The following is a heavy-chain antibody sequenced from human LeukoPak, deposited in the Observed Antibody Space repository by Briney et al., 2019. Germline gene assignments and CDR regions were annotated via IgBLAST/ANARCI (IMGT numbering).Heavy chain of an antibody. CDR3: AKGGLAAAALAEYFQH. Sequence: GGSLRLSCAASGFTVSSNYMSWVRRAPGKGLEWVSVIYSGGATYYADSVKGRFTISRDNSKNTLYLQMNSLRAEDTAVYYCAKGGLAAAALAEYFQHWGQGTLVTVSS. V-gene: IGHV3-66*01. CDR2: IYSGGAT. D-gene: IGHD6-13*01. CDR1: GFTVSSNY. J-gene: IGHJ1*01.